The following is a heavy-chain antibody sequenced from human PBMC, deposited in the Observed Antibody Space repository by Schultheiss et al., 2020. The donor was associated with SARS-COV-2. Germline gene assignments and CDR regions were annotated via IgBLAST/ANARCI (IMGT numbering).Heavy chain of an antibody. V-gene: IGHV4-59*12. CDR1: GGSISSYY. D-gene: IGHD3-22*01. CDR2: IYYTGST. CDR3: ARDLEDSSGHFDY. Sequence: SETLSLTCTVSGGSISSYYWNWIRQPPGKGLEWIGYIYYTGSTNYNPSLKSRVTISVDTSKNQFSLKLSSVTAADTAVYYCARDLEDSSGHFDYWGQGTLVTVSS. J-gene: IGHJ4*02.